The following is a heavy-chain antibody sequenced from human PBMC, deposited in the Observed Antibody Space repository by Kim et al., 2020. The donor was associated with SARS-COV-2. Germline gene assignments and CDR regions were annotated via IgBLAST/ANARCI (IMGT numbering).Heavy chain of an antibody. V-gene: IGHV4-34*01. CDR3: ARGRVVEAAGLYYYSGMDV. Sequence: SETLSLTCAVYGVSFSGYYWIWIRQPPGKGLEWIGEIKHSGSTSYNPSLKSRVTISIDTSKNQFSLTLSSVTAADTALYYCARGRVVEAAGLYYYSGMDV. CDR2: IKHSGST. D-gene: IGHD2-15*01. CDR1: GVSFSGYY. J-gene: IGHJ6*01.